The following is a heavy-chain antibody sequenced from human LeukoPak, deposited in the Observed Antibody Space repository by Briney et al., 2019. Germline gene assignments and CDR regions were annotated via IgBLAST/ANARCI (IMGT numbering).Heavy chain of an antibody. V-gene: IGHV3-23*01. CDR3: ASERITMVRGNTPYYFDY. D-gene: IGHD3-10*01. Sequence: PGGSLRLSCAASGFTFSSYAMSWVRQAPGKGLEWVSAISGSGGSTYYADSVKGRFTISRDNSKNTLYLQMNSLRAEDTAVYYCASERITMVRGNTPYYFDYWGQGTLVTVSS. CDR1: GFTFSSYA. CDR2: ISGSGGST. J-gene: IGHJ4*02.